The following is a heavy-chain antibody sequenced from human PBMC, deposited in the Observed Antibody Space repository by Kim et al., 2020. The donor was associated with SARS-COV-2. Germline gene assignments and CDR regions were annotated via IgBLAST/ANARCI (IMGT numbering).Heavy chain of an antibody. Sequence: SETLSLTCTVSGGSINGYYWTWIRQPPGRGLEWIGYIYYSGTTNYNPSLKSRVTMSVDTSKNQFSLKLSSVTAADTAVYYCARSGDCSGDTCHYSGWFDPWGQGSLVTVSS. CDR1: GGSINGYY. CDR2: IYYSGTT. V-gene: IGHV4-59*13. CDR3: ARSGDCSGDTCHYSGWFDP. D-gene: IGHD2-15*01. J-gene: IGHJ5*02.